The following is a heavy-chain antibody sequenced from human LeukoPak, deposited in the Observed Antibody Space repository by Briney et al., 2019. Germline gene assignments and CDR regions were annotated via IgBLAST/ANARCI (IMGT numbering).Heavy chain of an antibody. CDR3: ARLGGGGYYYYMDV. CDR2: ISSSSSTI. CDR1: GFTFSIYS. Sequence: GGSLRLSCAASGFTFSIYSMNWVRQAPGKGLEWVSYISSSSSTIYYADSEKGRFTISRDNAKNSLYLQMNSLRAEDTAVYYCARLGGGGYYYYMDVWGKGTTVTVSS. J-gene: IGHJ6*03. V-gene: IGHV3-48*01. D-gene: IGHD3-10*01.